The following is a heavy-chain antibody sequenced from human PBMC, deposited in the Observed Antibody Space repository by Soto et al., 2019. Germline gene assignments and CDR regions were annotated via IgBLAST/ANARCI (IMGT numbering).Heavy chain of an antibody. V-gene: IGHV1-2*04. CDR1: GDSFNGYY. CDR2: INPNSGVT. D-gene: IGHD5-12*01. Sequence: QVQLVQSGAEVRKPGASVTVSCRSSGDSFNGYYIHWVRQAPGQGLEWMGWINPNSGVTKYAQKFQGWVSMTRDTSIRTVYMQLSRLRSDDTAVYYCARESGGATATLDYYYFYMDVWGTGTTVTVSS. J-gene: IGHJ6*03. CDR3: ARESGGATATLDYYYFYMDV.